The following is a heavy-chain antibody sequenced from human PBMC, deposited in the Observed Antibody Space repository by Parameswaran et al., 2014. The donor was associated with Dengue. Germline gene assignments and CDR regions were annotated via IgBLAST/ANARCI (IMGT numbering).Heavy chain of an antibody. CDR2: ISSSGSTI. CDR3: AREGSAGYL. V-gene: IGHV3-48*03. Sequence: VRQAPGKGLEWVSYISSSGSTIYYADSVKGRFTISRDNAKNSLYLQMNSLRAEDTAVYYCAREGSAGYLWGRGTLVTVSS. D-gene: IGHD3-10*01. J-gene: IGHJ2*01.